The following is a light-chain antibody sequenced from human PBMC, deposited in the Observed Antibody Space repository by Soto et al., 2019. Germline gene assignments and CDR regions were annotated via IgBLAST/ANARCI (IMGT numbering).Light chain of an antibody. CDR2: EVS. J-gene: IGLJ3*02. CDR3: CSHGPSRLAGV. V-gene: IGLV2-23*02. Sequence: QSALTQPASVSGSPGQSITISCTGTNSDVGSSNLVSWYQQHPGRAPKLMIYEVSRRPSGFSNRFSGSKSGNTASLTISGLQDEDEADYHCCSHGPSRLAGVFGGGTKLTVL. CDR1: NSDVGSSNL.